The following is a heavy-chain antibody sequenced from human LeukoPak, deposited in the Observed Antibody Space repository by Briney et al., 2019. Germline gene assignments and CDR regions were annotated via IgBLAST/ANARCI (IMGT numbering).Heavy chain of an antibody. V-gene: IGHV5-51*01. Sequence: GASLQISCEGSGSIFTSYWIGWVRPLPGKGLEWMGVIYPGDSDTRYSPSFQGQVTISADKSISTAYLQWSSLKASDTAMYYCARDLGIAVAGIAFDIWGQGTMVTVSS. CDR3: ARDLGIAVAGIAFDI. D-gene: IGHD6-19*01. J-gene: IGHJ3*02. CDR2: IYPGDSDT. CDR1: GSIFTSYW.